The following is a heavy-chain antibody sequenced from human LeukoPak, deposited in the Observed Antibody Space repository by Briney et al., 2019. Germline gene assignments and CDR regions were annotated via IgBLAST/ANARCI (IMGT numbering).Heavy chain of an antibody. V-gene: IGHV6-1*01. CDR2: XYYRSKWYN. J-gene: IGHJ5*02. CDR1: GDSVSSNSAA. Sequence: SXXLSLTCAISGDSVSSNSAAWNWIRQSPSRGLEWLXRXYYRSKWYNDYAVSVKSRITINPDTSKNQFSLQLNSVTPEDTAVYYCAREDGSGWTVNWFDPWGQGTLVTVSS. D-gene: IGHD6-19*01. CDR3: AREDGSGWTVNWFDP.